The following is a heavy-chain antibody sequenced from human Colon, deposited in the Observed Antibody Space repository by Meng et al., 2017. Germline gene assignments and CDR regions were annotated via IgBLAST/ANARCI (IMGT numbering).Heavy chain of an antibody. J-gene: IGHJ4*02. CDR2: ITTGDT. Sequence: VRGVECVGTVGHPGGALTSSCAASGFTFSDYYMSWIRQAPGKGLEWVSTITTGDTYYADSVKGRFTVSRDNSKSTMFLQMNSLRAEDTAMYFCSKRGVTGQYNFENWGQGTLVTVSS. V-gene: IGHV3-53*01. CDR3: SKRGVTGQYNFEN. CDR1: GFTFSDYY. D-gene: IGHD3-10*01.